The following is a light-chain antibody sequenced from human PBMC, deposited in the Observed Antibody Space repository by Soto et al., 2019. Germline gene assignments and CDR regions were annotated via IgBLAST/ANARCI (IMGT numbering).Light chain of an antibody. CDR3: QQYGSSPWT. CDR1: QSVSRTY. V-gene: IGKV3-20*01. J-gene: IGKJ1*01. Sequence: EIVLTQSPDTLSLSPGERATLSCRASQSVSRTYLAWYQQKPGQAPRLLIYDASNRATGFPDRFSGSGSGTDFTLTISRLEPEDFAVYYCQQYGSSPWTFGQGTKVEIK. CDR2: DAS.